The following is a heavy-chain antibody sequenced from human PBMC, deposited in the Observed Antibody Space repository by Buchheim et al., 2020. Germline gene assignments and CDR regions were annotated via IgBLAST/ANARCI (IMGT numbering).Heavy chain of an antibody. D-gene: IGHD2-2*01. V-gene: IGHV3-7*03. CDR3: ARGAVPAAPNKYNWFDS. CDR2: IKQDGSEK. J-gene: IGHJ5*01. CDR1: GFTFSSYW. Sequence: EVQLVESGGGLVQPGGSLRLSCVASGFTFSSYWMSWVRQAPGKGLEWVANIKQDGSEKYYVDSVKGRFTISRDNAKNSLYLQMNSLRDEDTAVYYCARGAVPAAPNKYNWFDSWGQGTL.